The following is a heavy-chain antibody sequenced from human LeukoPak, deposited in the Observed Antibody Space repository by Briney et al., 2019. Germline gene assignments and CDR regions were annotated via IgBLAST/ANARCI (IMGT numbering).Heavy chain of an antibody. J-gene: IGHJ5*02. CDR2: INHSGST. CDR3: ARGLYQLLYSRGWFDP. Sequence: SETLSLTCAVYGGSFSGYYWSWIRQPPGKGLEWIGEINHSGSTNYNPSLKSRVTISVDTSKNQFSLKLSSETAADTAVYYCARGLYQLLYSRGWFDPWGQGTLVTVSS. D-gene: IGHD2-2*02. V-gene: IGHV4-34*01. CDR1: GGSFSGYY.